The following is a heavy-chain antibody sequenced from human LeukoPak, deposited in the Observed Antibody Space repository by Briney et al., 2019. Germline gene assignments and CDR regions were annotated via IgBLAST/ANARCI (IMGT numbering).Heavy chain of an antibody. CDR1: GYTFTSYD. Sequence: GASVTVSCKASGYTFTSYDINWVRQATRQGLEWMGWMNPNSGNTGYAQKFQGRVTMTRNTSISTAYMELSSLRSEDTAVYYCAIGKSHYDFRFDYWGQGTLVTVSS. D-gene: IGHD3-3*01. V-gene: IGHV1-8*01. CDR2: MNPNSGNT. CDR3: AIGKSHYDFRFDY. J-gene: IGHJ4*02.